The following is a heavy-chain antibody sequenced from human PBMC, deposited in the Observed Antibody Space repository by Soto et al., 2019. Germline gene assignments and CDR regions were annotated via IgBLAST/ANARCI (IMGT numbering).Heavy chain of an antibody. D-gene: IGHD6-13*01. Sequence: QLQLQESGPGLVKPSETLSLTCTVSGGSISSSSYYWGWIRQPPGKGLEWIGSIYYSGSTYYNPSPKSRVTISVDTSKNQCSLKLSSVTAADTAVYYCARPAGQQLGYFDYWGQGTLVTVSS. CDR1: GGSISSSSYY. V-gene: IGHV4-39*01. CDR3: ARPAGQQLGYFDY. CDR2: IYYSGST. J-gene: IGHJ4*02.